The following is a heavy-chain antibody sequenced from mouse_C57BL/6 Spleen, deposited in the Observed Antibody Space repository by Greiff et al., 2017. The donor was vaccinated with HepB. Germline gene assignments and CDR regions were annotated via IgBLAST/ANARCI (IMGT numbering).Heavy chain of an antibody. CDR1: GYTFTSYW. Sequence: VQLQQPGAELVRPGTSVKLSCKASGYTFTSYWMHWVKQRPGQGLEWIGVIDPSDSYTNYNQKFKGKATLTVDTSSSTAYMQLSSLTSEDSAVYYCAKIWGDYDGAWFAYWGQGTLVTVSA. CDR3: AKIWGDYDGAWFAY. D-gene: IGHD2-4*01. CDR2: IDPSDSYT. V-gene: IGHV1-59*01. J-gene: IGHJ3*01.